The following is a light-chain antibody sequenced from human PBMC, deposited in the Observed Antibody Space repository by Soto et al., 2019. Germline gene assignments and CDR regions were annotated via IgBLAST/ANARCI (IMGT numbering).Light chain of an antibody. Sequence: DIQMTQSPSSLSASVGDTVTITCRASPAITDNLAWYQQKPGKVPKLLIYAASTLQSGVPSRFSGSGFGTDFTLTISSLQPEAVATYYCQKYNSAPWTFGQGTKVEIK. CDR1: PAITDN. J-gene: IGKJ1*01. CDR2: AAS. CDR3: QKYNSAPWT. V-gene: IGKV1-27*01.